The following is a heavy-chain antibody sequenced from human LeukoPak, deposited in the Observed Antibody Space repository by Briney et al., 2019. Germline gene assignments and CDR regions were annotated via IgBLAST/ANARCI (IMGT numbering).Heavy chain of an antibody. CDR3: AKVISSGYYYDS. CDR1: GFTFSNYA. CDR2: ITGGGDST. D-gene: IGHD3-22*01. J-gene: IGHJ4*02. Sequence: GGSLRLSCAASGFTFSNYAMTWVRQAPGKGLYWVPAITGGGDSTYYSDSVKGRFTISRDNSKNTLFLQMNSLRAEDTALYYCAKVISSGYYYDSWGQGTLVTVSS. V-gene: IGHV3-23*01.